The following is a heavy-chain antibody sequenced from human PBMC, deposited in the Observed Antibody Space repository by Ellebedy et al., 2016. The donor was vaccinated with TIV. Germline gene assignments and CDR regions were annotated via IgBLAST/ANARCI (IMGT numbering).Heavy chain of an antibody. D-gene: IGHD4-23*01. Sequence: GESLKISCAASGFTFSTYAMTWVRQAPGKGLEWVSSVSGNGDSTYYADSVKGRFTISRDNSKNTLYLQMNSLRVEDTAVYYCARDAAGNGGKLDYWGQGALVTVSS. J-gene: IGHJ4*02. CDR3: ARDAAGNGGKLDY. V-gene: IGHV3-23*01. CDR1: GFTFSTYA. CDR2: VSGNGDST.